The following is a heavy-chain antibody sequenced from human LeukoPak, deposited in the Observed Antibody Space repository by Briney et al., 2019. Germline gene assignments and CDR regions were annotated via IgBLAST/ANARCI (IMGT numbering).Heavy chain of an antibody. J-gene: IGHJ5*02. D-gene: IGHD2-8*01. CDR2: IHPSSSAT. CDR3: ARPPHLAQLGVDWFDP. V-gene: IGHV5-51*01. CDR1: GDGFDNYW. Sequence: GESLKISCRVSGDGFDNYWIGWVRHMSGEGLQWVAIIHPSSSATHYSPSFQGRVSISADKAITTAYLQWNSLRTSDTAIYFCARPPHLAQLGVDWFDPWGRGTLVTVSS.